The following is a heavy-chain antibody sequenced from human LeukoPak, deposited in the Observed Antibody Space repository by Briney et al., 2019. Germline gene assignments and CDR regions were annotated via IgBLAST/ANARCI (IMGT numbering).Heavy chain of an antibody. Sequence: PSQTLYLTCTVSGGSISSGGFYWSWIRQHPGKGLEWIGYIYYSGSTYYNPSLKSRVTISVDTSKNQFSLKLSSVTAADTAVYYCARGTTVTTFDYWGQGTLVTVSS. V-gene: IGHV4-31*03. CDR1: GGSISSGGFY. D-gene: IGHD4-17*01. CDR3: ARGTTVTTFDY. J-gene: IGHJ4*02. CDR2: IYYSGST.